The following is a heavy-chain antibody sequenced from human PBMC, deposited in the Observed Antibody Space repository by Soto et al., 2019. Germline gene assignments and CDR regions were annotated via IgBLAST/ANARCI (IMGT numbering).Heavy chain of an antibody. CDR1: GFTFGSYG. D-gene: IGHD2-15*01. V-gene: IGHV3-33*01. CDR2: IWYDGSNK. J-gene: IGHJ4*02. Sequence: QVQLVESGGGVVQPGRSLRLSCAASGFTFGSYGMHWVRQAPGKGLEWVAVIWYDGSNKYYADSVKGRFTISRDNSKKTVYLQMNSLRAEDTAVYYCARDSGSVVVVAAAYVFDYWGQGTLVTVSS. CDR3: ARDSGSVVVVAAAYVFDY.